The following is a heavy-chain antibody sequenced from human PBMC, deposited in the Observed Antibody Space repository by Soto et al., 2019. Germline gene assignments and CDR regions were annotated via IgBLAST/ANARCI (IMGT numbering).Heavy chain of an antibody. CDR3: ARESSMGYNWFDP. CDR2: IYSGGST. CDR1: GFTVSSNY. D-gene: IGHD6-6*01. J-gene: IGHJ5*02. V-gene: IGHV3-53*04. Sequence: EVQLVESGGGLVQPGGSLRLSCAASGFTVSSNYMSWVRQAPGKGLEWVSVIYSGGSTYYADSVKGRFTISRHNSKNTLYLLMNSLRAEDTAVYYCARESSMGYNWFDPWGQGTLVTVSS.